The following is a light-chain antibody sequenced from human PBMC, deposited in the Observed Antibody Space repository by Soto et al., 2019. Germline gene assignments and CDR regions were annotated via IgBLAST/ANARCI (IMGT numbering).Light chain of an antibody. CDR2: DVT. V-gene: IGLV2-11*01. CDR3: AAWDDSLNGVV. J-gene: IGLJ2*01. Sequence: QSALTQPRSVSGSPGQSVTISCTGTSSDVGAYNYVSWHQQHPGKAPKLVIYDVTQRPSGVPDRFSASKSGITASLTISGLQAEDEANYYCAAWDDSLNGVVFGGGTKLTVL. CDR1: SSDVGAYNY.